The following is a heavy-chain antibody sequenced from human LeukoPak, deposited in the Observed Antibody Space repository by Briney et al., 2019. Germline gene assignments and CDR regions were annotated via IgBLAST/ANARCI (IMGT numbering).Heavy chain of an antibody. Sequence: SETLSLTCVVFGGSFSDYYWSWIRQPPGKGLEWIGEINHSGSTNYNPSLKSRVTISVDTSKNQFSLKLSSVTAADTAVYYCARGSRIVATISQFDPWGQGTLVTVSS. D-gene: IGHD5-12*01. CDR2: INHSGST. J-gene: IGHJ5*02. V-gene: IGHV4-34*01. CDR1: GGSFSDYY. CDR3: ARGSRIVATISQFDP.